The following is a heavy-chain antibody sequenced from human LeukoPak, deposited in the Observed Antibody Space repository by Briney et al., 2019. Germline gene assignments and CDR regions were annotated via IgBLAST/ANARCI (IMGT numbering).Heavy chain of an antibody. Sequence: GGSLRLSCAVSGFTFSSFNMNWVRQAPGKGLEWISYISSSRSTIFYADSVKGRFTISRDNAKNSLYLQMNSLRDEDTAVYYCARDAAYYYGMDAWGQGTTVTVSS. V-gene: IGHV3-48*02. J-gene: IGHJ6*02. CDR1: GFTFSSFN. CDR2: ISSSRSTI. CDR3: ARDAAYYYGMDA.